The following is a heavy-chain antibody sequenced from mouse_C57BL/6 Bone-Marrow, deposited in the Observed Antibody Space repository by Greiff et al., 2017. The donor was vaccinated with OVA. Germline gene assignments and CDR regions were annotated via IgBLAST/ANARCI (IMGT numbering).Heavy chain of an antibody. J-gene: IGHJ3*01. CDR3: ARQGYPAWFAY. CDR1: GFTFSSYT. CDR2: ISGGGGNT. Sequence: EVQRVESGGGLVKPGGSLKLSCAASGFTFSSYTMSWVRQTPEKRLEWVATISGGGGNTYYPDSVKGRFTISRDNAKNTLYLQMSSLRSEDTALYYCARQGYPAWFAYWGQGTLVTVSA. D-gene: IGHD5-1-1*01. V-gene: IGHV5-9*01.